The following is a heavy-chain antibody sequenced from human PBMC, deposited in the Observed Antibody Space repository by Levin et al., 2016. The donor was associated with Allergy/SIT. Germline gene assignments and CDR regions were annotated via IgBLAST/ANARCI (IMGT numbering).Heavy chain of an antibody. Sequence: ASVKVSCKASGYTFTGYYMHWVRQAPGQGLEWMGWINPNSGGTNYAQKFQGRVTMTRDTSISTAYMELSRLRSDDTAVYYCAVDGEMGYCSGGSCSTWFDPWGQGTLVTVSS. CDR3: AVDGEMGYCSGGSCSTWFDP. CDR1: GYTFTGYY. V-gene: IGHV1-2*02. D-gene: IGHD2-15*01. CDR2: INPNSGGT. J-gene: IGHJ5*02.